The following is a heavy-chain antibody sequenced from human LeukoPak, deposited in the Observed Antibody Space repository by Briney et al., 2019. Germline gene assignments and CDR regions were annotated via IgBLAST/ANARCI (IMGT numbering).Heavy chain of an antibody. J-gene: IGHJ5*02. V-gene: IGHV4-30-4*08. CDR3: ARVHYDFWSGYLFDP. D-gene: IGHD3-3*01. CDR1: GGSISSYY. Sequence: PSETLSLTCTVSGGSISSYYWSWIRQPPGKGLEWIGYIYYSGSTYYNPSLKSRVTISVDTSKNQFSLKLSSVTAADTAVYYCARVHYDFWSGYLFDPWGQGTLVTVSS. CDR2: IYYSGST.